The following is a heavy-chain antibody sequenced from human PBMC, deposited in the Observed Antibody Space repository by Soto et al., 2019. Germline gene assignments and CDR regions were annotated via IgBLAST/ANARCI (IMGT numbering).Heavy chain of an antibody. D-gene: IGHD3-10*01. V-gene: IGHV4-59*01. CDR2: IYYSGST. CDR1: GGSISSYY. Sequence: SETLSLTCTVSGGSISSYYWSWIRQPPGKGLEWIGYIYYSGSTNYNPSLKSRVTISVDTSKNQFSLKLSSVTAADTAVYYCAREVRGVYYYMDVWGKGTTVTVSS. CDR3: AREVRGVYYYMDV. J-gene: IGHJ6*03.